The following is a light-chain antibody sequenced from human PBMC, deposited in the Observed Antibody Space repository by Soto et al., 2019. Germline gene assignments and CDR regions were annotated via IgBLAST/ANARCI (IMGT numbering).Light chain of an antibody. V-gene: IGLV1-40*01. Sequence: QSVLTQPPSVSGAPGQKVTISCTRSSSNIGAAYDVHWHQHLPGTAPKLLIYGNNNRPSGVPDRFSGSKSGTSASLAITGLQAEDEAYYYCQSYDSSLSGWVFGGGTKLTVL. CDR2: GNN. J-gene: IGLJ3*02. CDR1: SSNIGAAYD. CDR3: QSYDSSLSGWV.